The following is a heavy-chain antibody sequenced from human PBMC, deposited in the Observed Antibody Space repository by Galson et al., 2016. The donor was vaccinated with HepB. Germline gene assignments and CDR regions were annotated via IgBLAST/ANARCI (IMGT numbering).Heavy chain of an antibody. CDR1: GFTVSSNY. CDR3: AKAALVGPTYPLEF. CDR2: IYSGGST. D-gene: IGHD1-26*01. J-gene: IGHJ4*02. V-gene: IGHV3-53*05. Sequence: SLRLSCAASGFTVSSNYMSWVRQAPGKGLEWVSVIYSGGSTYYADSVKGRFTISRDNSKNTLYLQMNSLRAEDRAVYYCAKAALVGPTYPLEFWGPGTLVTVSS.